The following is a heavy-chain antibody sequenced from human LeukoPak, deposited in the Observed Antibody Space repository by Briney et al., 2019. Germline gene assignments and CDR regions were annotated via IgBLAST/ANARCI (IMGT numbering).Heavy chain of an antibody. CDR2: IYSGGST. V-gene: IGHV3-53*01. CDR3: GRDLGGRSGY. D-gene: IGHD1-26*01. J-gene: IGHJ4*02. CDR1: GFTVSSIY. Sequence: GGSLRLSCAASGFTVSSIYMSWVRQAPAKGLEWVSVIYSGGSTYYADSVKGRFTISRDSSKNTLYLQMNTLRAEDTAVYYCGRDLGGRSGYWGQGTLVTVSS.